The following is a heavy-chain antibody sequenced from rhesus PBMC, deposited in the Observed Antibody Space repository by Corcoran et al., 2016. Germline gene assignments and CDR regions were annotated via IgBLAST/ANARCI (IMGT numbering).Heavy chain of an antibody. CDR2: INGGWGNT. CDR1: GFTFSSYG. D-gene: IGHD1-1*01. Sequence: EVQLVETGGGLVQPGGSLKLSCAASGFTFSSYGMSGVRQAPGKVVGWVSVINGGWGNTYSADSVKGRFTISRDNSKNTLSLQMNSLRAEDTAVYYCARYRKGYFDYWGQGVLVTVSS. J-gene: IGHJ4*01. V-gene: IGHV3S5*01. CDR3: ARYRKGYFDY.